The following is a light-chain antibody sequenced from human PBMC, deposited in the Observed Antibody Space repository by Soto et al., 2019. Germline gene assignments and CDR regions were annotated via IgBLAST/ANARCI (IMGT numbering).Light chain of an antibody. V-gene: IGKV1-5*03. J-gene: IGKJ1*01. CDR2: KAS. CDR1: QSISSW. Sequence: DIQMTQSPSTLSASVGDRVTITCRASQSISSWLAWYQQKPGKAPKLLIYKASSLESGVPSRFSGSGSGIEFTLTISSLQPEDFATYYSQQYNSYPWTFCQGTKEEIK. CDR3: QQYNSYPWT.